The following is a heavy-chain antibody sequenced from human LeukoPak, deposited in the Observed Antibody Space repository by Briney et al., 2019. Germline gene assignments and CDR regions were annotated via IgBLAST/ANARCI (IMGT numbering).Heavy chain of an antibody. Sequence: GGSLRLSCAASDFSFITYAMSWVRQAPGKGLEWVSIIYSGGSTFYADSVKGRFTISRDNSKNTLYLQMNSLRAEDTAVYYCARGGSYLSAFDIWGQGTMVTVSS. CDR3: ARGGSYLSAFDI. CDR2: IYSGGST. J-gene: IGHJ3*02. V-gene: IGHV3-53*01. D-gene: IGHD1-26*01. CDR1: DFSFITYA.